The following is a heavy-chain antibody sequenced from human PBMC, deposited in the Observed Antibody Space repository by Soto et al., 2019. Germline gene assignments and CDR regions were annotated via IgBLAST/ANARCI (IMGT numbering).Heavy chain of an antibody. CDR2: ISHSGIT. J-gene: IGHJ4*02. D-gene: IGHD3-22*01. CDR3: ARVRYDRSGFDH. Sequence: QVQLQESGPGLVRPSGALSVTCAVSGDSISRSHWWSWVRQSPGKGLEWIGEISHSGITNYNPSLKSRVTISGDKSKNQPSLKLTSVTAADPAVYYWARVRYDRSGFDHWGQGTLVSVSS. CDR1: GDSISRSHW. V-gene: IGHV4-4*02.